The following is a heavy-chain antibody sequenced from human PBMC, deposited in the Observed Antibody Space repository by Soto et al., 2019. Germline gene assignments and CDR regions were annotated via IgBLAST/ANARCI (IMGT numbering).Heavy chain of an antibody. D-gene: IGHD3-22*01. Sequence: KPSETLSLTCAVSGGSISSSNWWSWVRQPPGKGLEWIGEIYHSGSTNYNPSLKSRVTISVDKSKNQFSLKLSSVTAADTAVYYCARVRYYDSSGYYYFRRLYFDYWGQGTLVTVSS. V-gene: IGHV4-4*02. CDR3: ARVRYYDSSGYYYFRRLYFDY. J-gene: IGHJ4*02. CDR2: IYHSGST. CDR1: GGSISSSNW.